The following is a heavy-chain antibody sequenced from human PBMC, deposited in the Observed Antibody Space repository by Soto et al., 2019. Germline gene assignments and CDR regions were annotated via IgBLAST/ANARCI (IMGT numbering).Heavy chain of an antibody. CDR1: GYSFTSYW. J-gene: IGHJ6*02. V-gene: IGHV5-51*01. D-gene: IGHD3-3*01. Sequence: RGESLKISCKGSGYSFTSYWIGWVRQMPGKGLEWMGIIYPGDSDTRYSPSFQGQVTISADKSISTAYLQWSSLKASDTAMYYCARHRGGFLRRSYYYGMDVWGQGTTVTVSS. CDR2: IYPGDSDT. CDR3: ARHRGGFLRRSYYYGMDV.